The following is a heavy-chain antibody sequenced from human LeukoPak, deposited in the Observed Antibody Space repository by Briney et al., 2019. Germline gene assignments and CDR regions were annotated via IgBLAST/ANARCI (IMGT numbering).Heavy chain of an antibody. CDR2: ISAYNGNT. V-gene: IGHV1-18*04. J-gene: IGHJ4*02. CDR3: ARDWGVVVAATPFDY. D-gene: IGHD2-15*01. CDR1: GYTFTSYG. Sequence: ASVKVSCKASGYTFTSYGISWVRPAPGQGLEWMGWISAYNGNTNYAQKLQGRVTMTTDTSTSTAYMELRSLRSDDTAVYYCARDWGVVVAATPFDYWGQGTLVTVSS.